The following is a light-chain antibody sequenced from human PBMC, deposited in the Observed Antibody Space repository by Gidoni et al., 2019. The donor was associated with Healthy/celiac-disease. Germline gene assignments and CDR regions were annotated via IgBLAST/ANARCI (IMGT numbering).Light chain of an antibody. Sequence: DIVMTQSPDSLAVSLGERATINCKSSQSVLYSSNNKNYLAWYQQKPGQPPKLLIYWASTRESGVPDRFGGSGSGTDFTLTISSLQAEDVAVYYCQQDYSTPQTFGQGTKVEIK. CDR3: QQDYSTPQT. V-gene: IGKV4-1*01. J-gene: IGKJ1*01. CDR2: WAS. CDR1: QSVLYSSNNKNY.